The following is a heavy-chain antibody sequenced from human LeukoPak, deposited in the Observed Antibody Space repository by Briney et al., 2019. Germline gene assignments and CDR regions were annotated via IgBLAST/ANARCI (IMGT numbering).Heavy chain of an antibody. CDR1: GFTFSDHY. D-gene: IGHD2-2*01. Sequence: GGSLRLSCAASGFTFSDHYMSWIRQAPGKGLEWVSYIHSSSTYTNYADSVKGRFTISRGNAKSSLYLQMNSLRVEDTAVYYCARGEGGAVVVAAADWGQGTLVTVSS. V-gene: IGHV3-11*06. CDR3: ARGEGGAVVVAAAD. CDR2: IHSSSTYT. J-gene: IGHJ4*02.